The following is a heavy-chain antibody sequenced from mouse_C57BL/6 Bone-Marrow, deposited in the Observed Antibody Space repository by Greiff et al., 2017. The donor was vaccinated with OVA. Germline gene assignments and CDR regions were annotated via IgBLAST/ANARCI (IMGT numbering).Heavy chain of an antibody. CDR2: IDPSDSYT. Sequence: QVQLQQSGAELVMPGASVKLSCKASGYTFTSYWMHWVKQRPGQGLEWIGEIDPSDSYTNYNQKFKGKSTLTVDKSSSTAYMELSSLTSEDSAVYYCARNYGSSGAWFAYWGQGTLVTVSA. CDR3: ARNYGSSGAWFAY. CDR1: GYTFTSYW. D-gene: IGHD1-1*01. J-gene: IGHJ3*01. V-gene: IGHV1-69*01.